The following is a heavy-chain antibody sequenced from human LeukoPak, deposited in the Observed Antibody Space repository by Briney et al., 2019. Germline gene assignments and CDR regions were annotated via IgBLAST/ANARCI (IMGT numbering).Heavy chain of an antibody. J-gene: IGHJ4*02. V-gene: IGHV1-2*02. CDR3: ARVYYYDSSGYPPPCYFDY. CDR1: GYTFTGYY. Sequence: ASVTVSCKAAGYTFTGYYMHWVRQAPGQGLEWMGWINPNSGGTNYAQKFQGRVTMTGDTSISTAYMELSRLRSDDTAVYYCARVYYYDSSGYPPPCYFDYWGQGTLVTVSS. CDR2: INPNSGGT. D-gene: IGHD3-22*01.